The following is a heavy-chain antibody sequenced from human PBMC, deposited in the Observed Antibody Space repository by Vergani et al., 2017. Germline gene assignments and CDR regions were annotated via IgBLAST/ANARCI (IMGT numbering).Heavy chain of an antibody. D-gene: IGHD6-13*01. V-gene: IGHV3-30*18. J-gene: IGHJ5*02. CDR3: AKDQVPDGYSSSWDPDH. CDR2: ISYHGSNK. Sequence: QVQLVESGGGVVQPGRSLRLSCAASGFTFSTYGMHWVRQAPGKGLEWVAVISYHGSNKYYADSVKGRFTISRDNSKNTLDLQMNSLRTEDTAVYYCAKDQVPDGYSSSWDPDHWGQGTLVTVSS. CDR1: GFTFSTYG.